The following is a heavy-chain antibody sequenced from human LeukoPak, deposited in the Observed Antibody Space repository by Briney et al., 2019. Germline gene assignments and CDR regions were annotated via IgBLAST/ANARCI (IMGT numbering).Heavy chain of an antibody. CDR1: GYTFTSYD. Sequence: ASVKVSCKASGYTFTSYDINWVRQATGQGLEWMGWISAYNGNTNYAQKLQGRVTMTTDTSTSTAYMELRSLRSDDTAVYYCAREYYYDSSGYYYWGQGTLVTVSS. V-gene: IGHV1-18*01. J-gene: IGHJ4*02. D-gene: IGHD3-22*01. CDR3: AREYYYDSSGYYY. CDR2: ISAYNGNT.